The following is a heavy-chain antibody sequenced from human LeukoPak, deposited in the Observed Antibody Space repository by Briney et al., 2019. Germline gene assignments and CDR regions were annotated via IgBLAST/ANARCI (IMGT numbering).Heavy chain of an antibody. D-gene: IGHD5-12*01. V-gene: IGHV3-23*01. CDR1: GSTFSLYA. Sequence: GRSLRLSCAASGSTFSLYAMSWVRQAPGKGLEWVSAISGSGGYTDYADSVKGRFTISRDNSKNTLYVQMNSLRAGDTAVYYCAKDQRGYDKPIDYWGQGTLVTVSS. CDR3: AKDQRGYDKPIDY. CDR2: ISGSGGYT. J-gene: IGHJ4*02.